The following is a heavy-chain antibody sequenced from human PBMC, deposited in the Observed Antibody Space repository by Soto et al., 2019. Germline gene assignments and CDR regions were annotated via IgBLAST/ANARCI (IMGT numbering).Heavy chain of an antibody. J-gene: IGHJ4*02. CDR3: ARENYFDY. Sequence: PGGSLRLSCAASGFTFSSYTMHWVRQTPDKGLEWVANIKPDGSDKYYVDSVKGRFTISRDNAKNSLYLQMNSLRAEDTAVYYCARENYFDYWGPGTLVTVSS. V-gene: IGHV3-7*01. CDR2: IKPDGSDK. CDR1: GFTFSSYT.